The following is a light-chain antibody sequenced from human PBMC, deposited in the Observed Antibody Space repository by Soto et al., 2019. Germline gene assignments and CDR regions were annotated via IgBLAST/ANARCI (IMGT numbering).Light chain of an antibody. CDR1: QSVNIY. V-gene: IGKV3-11*01. Sequence: EMVWTQSPATLSLSPGERATLSCRASQSVNIYLAWYQQKPGQAPRLLIYDASNRATGIPARFSGSGSGTDFTLTISSLEPEDIAVYYCQQRSNWRVTFGGGTKVDIK. J-gene: IGKJ4*01. CDR2: DAS. CDR3: QQRSNWRVT.